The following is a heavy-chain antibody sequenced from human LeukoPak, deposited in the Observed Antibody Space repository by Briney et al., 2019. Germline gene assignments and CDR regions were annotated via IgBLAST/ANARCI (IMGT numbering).Heavy chain of an antibody. J-gene: IGHJ4*02. D-gene: IGHD3-22*01. CDR1: GFTFSSYA. CDR3: AKAYYYDSSGYPPRTRLFDY. V-gene: IGHV3-23*01. Sequence: QPGGSLRLSCAASGFTFSSYAMTWVRQAPGKGLEWVSAISGSGGSTYYADSVKGRFTISRDNSKNTLYLQMNSLRAEDTAVYYCAKAYYYDSSGYPPRTRLFDYWGQGTLVTVSS. CDR2: ISGSGGST.